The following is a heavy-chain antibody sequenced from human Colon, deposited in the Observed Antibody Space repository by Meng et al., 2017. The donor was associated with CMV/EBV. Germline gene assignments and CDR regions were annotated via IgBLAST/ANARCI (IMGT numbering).Heavy chain of an antibody. Sequence: GESLKISCAASGFTFSSYGMHWVRQAPGQGLEWVAFLRHDESNIYYADSVRGRFTISRDNSKNILYLQMDSLRHEDTAVYYCARYLGGLIFYYWFGMDVWGQGTAVTVSS. D-gene: IGHD2-15*01. CDR3: ARYLGGLIFYYWFGMDV. J-gene: IGHJ6*02. V-gene: IGHV3-30*02. CDR1: GFTFSSYG. CDR2: LRHDESNI.